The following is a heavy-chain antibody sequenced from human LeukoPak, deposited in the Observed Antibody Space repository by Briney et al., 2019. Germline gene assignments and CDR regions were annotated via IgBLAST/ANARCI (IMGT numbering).Heavy chain of an antibody. CDR2: VKGDGSFT. Sequence: GGSLRLSCAASGFTFRNYWMHWVRQAPGKGLVWVSRVKGDGSFTDYADSVKGRFTISRDNSKNTLYLQMNSLRAEDTAVYYCARALPATAMAFDYWGQGTLVTVSS. CDR1: GFTFRNYW. J-gene: IGHJ4*02. D-gene: IGHD2-2*01. CDR3: ARALPATAMAFDY. V-gene: IGHV3-74*01.